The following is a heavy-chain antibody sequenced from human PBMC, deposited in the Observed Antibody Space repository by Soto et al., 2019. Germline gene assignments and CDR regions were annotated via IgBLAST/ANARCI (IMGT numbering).Heavy chain of an antibody. CDR3: ARDNSDSSGYYYGYPLY. D-gene: IGHD3-22*01. CDR1: GYTFTSYG. V-gene: IGHV1-18*01. Sequence: ASVKVSCKASGYTFTSYGISWVRQAPGQGLEWMGWISAYNGNTNYAQKLQGRVTMTTDTSTSTAYMELRSLRSDDTAVYYCARDNSDSSGYYYGYPLYWGQGTLVTVSS. CDR2: ISAYNGNT. J-gene: IGHJ4*02.